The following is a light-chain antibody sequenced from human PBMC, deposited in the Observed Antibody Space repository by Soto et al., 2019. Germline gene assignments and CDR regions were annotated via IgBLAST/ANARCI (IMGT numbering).Light chain of an antibody. V-gene: IGKV1-5*03. J-gene: IGKJ1*01. CDR3: QHYSGYSRT. Sequence: DIQMTQSPSTLSGSVGGRVTITCRASQTISSWLAWYQQKPGKAPKLLIYKASTLETGVPSRFSGSGSGTEFNITISGLQPDDFATYYCQHYSGYSRTFGQGPKVDIK. CDR1: QTISSW. CDR2: KAS.